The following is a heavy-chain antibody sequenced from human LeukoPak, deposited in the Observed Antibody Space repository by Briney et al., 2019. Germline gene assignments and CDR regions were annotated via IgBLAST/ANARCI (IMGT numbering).Heavy chain of an antibody. Sequence: PGGSLRLSCAASGFTFSNAWMNWVRQAPGKGLEWVSSISSSSSYIYYADSVRGRFTISRDNAKNSLYLQMNSLRAEDTAVYYCARAGTVTLLDYWGQGTLVTVSS. V-gene: IGHV3-21*01. J-gene: IGHJ4*02. D-gene: IGHD4-17*01. CDR1: GFTFSNAW. CDR3: ARAGTVTLLDY. CDR2: ISSSSSYI.